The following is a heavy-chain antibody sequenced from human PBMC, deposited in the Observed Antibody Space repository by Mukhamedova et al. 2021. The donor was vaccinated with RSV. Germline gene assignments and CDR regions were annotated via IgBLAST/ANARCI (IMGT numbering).Heavy chain of an antibody. V-gene: IGHV4-31*02. Sequence: KSRVTISVDTSKNQFSLKLSSVTAADTAVYYCASAKQGYCSSTSCYGAFDIWGQGTMVTVSS. J-gene: IGHJ3*02. CDR3: ASAKQGYCSSTSCYGAFDI. D-gene: IGHD2-2*01.